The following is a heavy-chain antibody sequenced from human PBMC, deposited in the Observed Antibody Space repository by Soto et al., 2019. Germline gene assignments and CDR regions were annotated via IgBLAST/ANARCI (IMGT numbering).Heavy chain of an antibody. J-gene: IGHJ3*02. V-gene: IGHV3-53*02. D-gene: IGHD2-21*01. Sequence: EVQLVETGGGLIQPGGSLRLSCAASGLTVSSNYMNWVRQAPGKGLEWVSVLYSGGSTHYAGSVKGRFIITRDNSKKTLYLQMSSLRVEDAAVYYCARDRPGDEGDGFDIWGHGTMVTVSS. CDR1: GLTVSSNY. CDR2: LYSGGST. CDR3: ARDRPGDEGDGFDI.